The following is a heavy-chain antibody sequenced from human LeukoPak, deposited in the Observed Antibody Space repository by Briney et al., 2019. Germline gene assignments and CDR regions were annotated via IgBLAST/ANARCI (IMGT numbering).Heavy chain of an antibody. CDR1: DLTFSNSW. CDR3: ARDRLYGLDV. J-gene: IGHJ6*02. V-gene: IGHV3-74*01. CDR2: IVGDGTST. Sequence: GGSLRLSCAASDLTFSNSWMHWVRQAPGKGLVWVSRIVGDGTSTSYADCVKGRFTISRDNAKNTVYLQMNSLRAEDTAVYYCARDRLYGLDVWGQGTTVTVSS.